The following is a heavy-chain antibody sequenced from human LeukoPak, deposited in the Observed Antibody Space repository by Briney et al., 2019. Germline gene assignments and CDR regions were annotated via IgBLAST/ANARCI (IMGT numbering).Heavy chain of an antibody. D-gene: IGHD6-19*01. Sequence: GGSLRLSCAASGFTFSSHGMSWVRQAPGKGLEWLSAISGSGISTFYADSVEGRVTTSRDNAKNSLYLQMNSLRAEDTAVYYCAREPGDSSGWSEWGQGTLVTVSS. J-gene: IGHJ4*02. CDR2: ISGSGIST. V-gene: IGHV3-23*01. CDR3: AREPGDSSGWSE. CDR1: GFTFSSHG.